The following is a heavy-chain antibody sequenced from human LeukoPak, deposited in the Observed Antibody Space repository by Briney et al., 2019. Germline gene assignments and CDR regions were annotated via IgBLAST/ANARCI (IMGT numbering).Heavy chain of an antibody. Sequence: SETLSLTCTVSGDSIFSNYWNWIRQPPGKGLEWIGYIYDSGNTKYNPSLKSRVTISIDTSKNQFSLSLRSVTAADTAVYYCARVIAMVPYYFDYWGQGTLVTVSS. V-gene: IGHV4-59*01. J-gene: IGHJ4*02. CDR2: IYDSGNT. CDR1: GDSIFSNY. D-gene: IGHD5-18*01. CDR3: ARVIAMVPYYFDY.